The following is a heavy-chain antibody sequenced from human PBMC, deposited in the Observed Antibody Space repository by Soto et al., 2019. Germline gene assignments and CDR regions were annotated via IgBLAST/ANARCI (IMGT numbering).Heavy chain of an antibody. CDR2: ISWNSNTI. J-gene: IGHJ4*02. CDR1: GFTFDNYA. Sequence: GWSLRLSCAASGFTFDNYAMHWVRQAPGKGLEWVSGISWNSNTIAYADSVKGRFTISRDNAKNSLYLQMNSLRAEDTAFYYCAKDTGPNWGQGTLVTVSS. CDR3: AKDTGPN. V-gene: IGHV3-9*01.